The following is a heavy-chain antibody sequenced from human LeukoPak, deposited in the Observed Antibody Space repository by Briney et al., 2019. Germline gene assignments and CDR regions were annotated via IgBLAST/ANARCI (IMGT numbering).Heavy chain of an antibody. Sequence: PGGSLRLSCATFGFNFEDFAMSWVRQAPGKGLEWIAFIRNRVHGGTPDYAASVVGRFTISRDDSTRTAYLQMNSLTTEDTAVYYCTSASDPRGSGNKFYFDSWGQGSLVTVSS. J-gene: IGHJ4*02. CDR2: IRNRVHGGTP. V-gene: IGHV3-49*04. CDR3: TSASDPRGSGNKFYFDS. CDR1: GFNFEDFA. D-gene: IGHD3-10*01.